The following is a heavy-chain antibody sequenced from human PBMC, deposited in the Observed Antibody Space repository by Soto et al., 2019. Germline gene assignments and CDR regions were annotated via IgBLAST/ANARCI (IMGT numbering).Heavy chain of an antibody. CDR1: GGSISSYY. CDR3: ARAMYSSSWYPYYYYYMDV. D-gene: IGHD6-13*01. CDR2: TYYSGST. V-gene: IGHV4-59*01. Sequence: SETLSLTCTVSGGSISSYYWSWIRQPPGKGLEWIGYTYYSGSTNYNPSLKSRVTISVDTSKNQFSLKLSSVTAADTAVYYCARAMYSSSWYPYYYYYMDVWGKGTTVTVSS. J-gene: IGHJ6*03.